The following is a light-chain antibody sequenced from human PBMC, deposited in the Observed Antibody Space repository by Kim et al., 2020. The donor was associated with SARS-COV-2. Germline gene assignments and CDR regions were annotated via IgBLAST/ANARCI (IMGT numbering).Light chain of an antibody. CDR2: GAS. CDR1: QSVSSSY. V-gene: IGKV3-20*01. Sequence: EIVLTQSPGTLSLSPGERATLSCRASQSVSSSYLAWYQQKPGQAPRLLIYGASSRATGIPDRFSGSGSGTDFTLTINRLEPEDFAVYYCQQYGSSPYMYTFGQGTKLEI. CDR3: QQYGSSPYMYT. J-gene: IGKJ2*01.